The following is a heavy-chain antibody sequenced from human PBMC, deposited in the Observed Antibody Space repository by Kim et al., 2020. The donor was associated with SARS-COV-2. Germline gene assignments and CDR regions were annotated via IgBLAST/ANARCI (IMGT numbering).Heavy chain of an antibody. CDR2: IDPSDSYT. CDR3: ARSCVAGSYYSPPPYYYYYGMDV. Sequence: GESLKISCKGSGYSFTSYWISWVRQMPGKGLEWMGRIDPSDSYTNYSPSFQGHVTISADKSISTAYLQWSSLKASDTAMYYCARSCVAGSYYSPPPYYYYYGMDVWGQGTTVTVSS. J-gene: IGHJ6*02. V-gene: IGHV5-10-1*01. CDR1: GYSFTSYW. D-gene: IGHD3-10*01.